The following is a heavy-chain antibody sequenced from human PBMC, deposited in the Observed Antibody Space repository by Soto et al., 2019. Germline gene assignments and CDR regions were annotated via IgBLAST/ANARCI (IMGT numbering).Heavy chain of an antibody. CDR3: ARPIYCSGGSCYQN. V-gene: IGHV4-4*02. J-gene: IGHJ4*02. CDR2: IYHSGST. D-gene: IGHD2-15*01. CDR1: GGSISSSNL. Sequence: SETLSLTCAVSGGSISSSNLWSWVRQPPGKGLEWIGEIYHSGSTNYNPSLKSRVTISVDKSKNQFSLKLSSVTAADTAVYYCARPIYCSGGSCYQNWGQGTLVTVSS.